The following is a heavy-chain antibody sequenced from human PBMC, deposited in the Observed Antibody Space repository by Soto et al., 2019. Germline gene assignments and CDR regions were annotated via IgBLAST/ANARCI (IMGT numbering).Heavy chain of an antibody. CDR3: ERGDPFGGRYDAFDI. V-gene: IGHV3-21*01. CDR2: ISSSSSYI. J-gene: IGHJ3*02. D-gene: IGHD1-26*01. CDR1: GFTFSSYS. Sequence: GGSLRLSCAASGFTFSSYSMSWVRQAPGKGLEWVSSISSSSSYIYYADSVKGRFTISRDNAKNSLYLQMNSLRAEDTALYYCERGDPFGGRYDAFDIWGQGTMVTVSS.